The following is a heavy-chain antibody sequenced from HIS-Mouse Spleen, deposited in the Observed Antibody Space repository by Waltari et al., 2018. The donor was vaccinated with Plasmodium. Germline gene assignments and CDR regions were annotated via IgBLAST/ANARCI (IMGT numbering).Heavy chain of an antibody. Sequence: QVQLQESGPGLVKPSETLSLTCTVSGGSISSYYWSWIRQPPGKGLEWIGYIYYSGSTNSNPPLKSRVTISVDTSKNQFALKRSSVTAADTAVYYCARLRYSYGYFDYWGQGTLVTVSS. V-gene: IGHV4-59*08. CDR2: IYYSGST. CDR3: ARLRYSYGYFDY. CDR1: GGSISSYY. D-gene: IGHD5-18*01. J-gene: IGHJ4*02.